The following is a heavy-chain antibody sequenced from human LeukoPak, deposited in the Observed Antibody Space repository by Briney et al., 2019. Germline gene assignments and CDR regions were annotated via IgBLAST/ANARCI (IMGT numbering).Heavy chain of an antibody. CDR3: ARTRSSGHLTFDY. CDR2: ITNSGNSK. V-gene: IGHV3-11*06. Sequence: GGSLRLSCAASGFIFSNYWMGWVRQAPGKGLEWVSYITNSGNSKSYADSVKGRFTISRDNTKNSLYLQMNGLRAEDTAVYYCARTRSSGHLTFDYWGQGILVTVSS. J-gene: IGHJ4*02. D-gene: IGHD3-22*01. CDR1: GFIFSNYW.